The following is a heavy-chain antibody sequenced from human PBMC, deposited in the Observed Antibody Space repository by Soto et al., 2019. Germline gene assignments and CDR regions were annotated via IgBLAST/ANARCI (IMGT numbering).Heavy chain of an antibody. CDR3: ASHGLRAARRDYYYYGMDL. Sequence: QVQLVQSGAEVKKPGSSVKVSCKASGGTFSSYAISWVRQAPGQGLEWMGGIIPIFGTANYAQKFQGRVTITADESTSTAYMELSSLRSGDTAVYYCASHGLRAARRDYYYYGMDLWGHGPTVTVSS. CDR2: IIPIFGTA. V-gene: IGHV1-69*12. CDR1: GGTFSSYA. J-gene: IGHJ6*02. D-gene: IGHD6-6*01.